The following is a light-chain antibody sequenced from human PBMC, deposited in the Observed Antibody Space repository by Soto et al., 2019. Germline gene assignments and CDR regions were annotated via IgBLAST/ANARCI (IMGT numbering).Light chain of an antibody. V-gene: IGLV1-44*01. J-gene: IGLJ2*01. Sequence: QSVLTQPPSASGTPGQRVTISCSGSSSNIGSNTVNWYQQLPGTAPKLLIYSDLQRPSGVPDRFSGSKSGTSASLAISGLQSEVEADYYCAAWDDSLNGVVFGGGTKLTVL. CDR3: AAWDDSLNGVV. CDR1: SSNIGSNT. CDR2: SDL.